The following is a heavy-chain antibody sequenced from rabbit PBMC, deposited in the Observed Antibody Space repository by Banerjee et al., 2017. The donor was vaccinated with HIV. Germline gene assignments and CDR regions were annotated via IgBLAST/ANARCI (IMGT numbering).Heavy chain of an antibody. D-gene: IGHD8-1*01. V-gene: IGHV1S45*01. CDR2: IYAGSSGST. CDR1: GFSFSSSYW. CDR3: ARSLGAIGYVGGGYALNL. J-gene: IGHJ4*01. Sequence: QEQLVESGGDLVKPGASLTLTCTASGFSFSSSYWICWVRQAPGKGLEWTACIYAGSSGSTYYASWAKGRFTISKTSSTTVTLQMTSLTAADTATYFCARSLGAIGYVGGGYALNLWGPGTLVTVS.